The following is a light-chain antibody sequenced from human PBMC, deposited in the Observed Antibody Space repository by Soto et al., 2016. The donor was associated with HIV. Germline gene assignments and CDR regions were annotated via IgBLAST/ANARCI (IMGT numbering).Light chain of an antibody. J-gene: IGKJ2*01. V-gene: IGKV1-16*02. CDR2: GAS. CDR3: QQYYSSPYT. Sequence: DIQMTQSPSSLSASVGDTVTITCRASQDIDNYLAWFQQKPGKAPKSLIYGASTLQSGVSSKFSGSRSGTHFSLTISSLQPDDFATYYCQQYYSSPYTFGQGTKLEI. CDR1: QDIDNY.